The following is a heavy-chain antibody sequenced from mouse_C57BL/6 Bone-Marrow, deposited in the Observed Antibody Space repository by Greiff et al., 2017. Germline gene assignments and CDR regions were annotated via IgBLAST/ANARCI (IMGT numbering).Heavy chain of an antibody. CDR1: GFTFSSYA. D-gene: IGHD4-1*01. Sequence: EVLLVESGGGLVKPGGSLNLSCAASGFTFSSYAMSRVRQTPEKRLEWVATISDGGSYTYYPDNVTGRFTISRDNAKNNLYLQMSHLKSEDTAMYYCTRGLTGPVAYWGQGTLVTVTA. CDR2: ISDGGSYT. CDR3: TRGLTGPVAY. V-gene: IGHV5-4*01. J-gene: IGHJ3*01.